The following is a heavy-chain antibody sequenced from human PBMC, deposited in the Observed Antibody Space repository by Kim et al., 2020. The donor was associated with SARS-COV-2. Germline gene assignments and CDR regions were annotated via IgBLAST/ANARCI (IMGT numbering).Heavy chain of an antibody. CDR2: INHSGST. V-gene: IGHV4-34*01. CDR3: ARGRSRPRGVLWFGRNWFDP. D-gene: IGHD3-10*01. Sequence: SETLSLTCAVYGGSFSGYYWNWIRQPPGKGLEWIGEINHSGSTNYNPSLKSRVTISVDTSKNQFSLKLSSVTAADTDVYYCARGRSRPRGVLWFGRNWFDPGCQGTLVTVSS. J-gene: IGHJ5*02. CDR1: GGSFSGYY.